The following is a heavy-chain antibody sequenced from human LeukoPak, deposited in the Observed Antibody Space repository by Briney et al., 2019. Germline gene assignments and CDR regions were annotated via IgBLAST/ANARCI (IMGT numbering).Heavy chain of an antibody. V-gene: IGHV3-66*01. CDR1: GFSVSSNY. CDR2: IYSGGST. D-gene: IGHD6-19*01. CDR3: ARRFITGWYLDY. J-gene: IGHJ4*02. Sequence: GGSLRLFCAASGFSVSSNYMSWVRQAPGKGLEWVSFIYSGGSTYYADSVRGRFTISRDNSKNTLYLQMNSLRVEDTAVYYCARRFITGWYLDYWGQGTLITVSS.